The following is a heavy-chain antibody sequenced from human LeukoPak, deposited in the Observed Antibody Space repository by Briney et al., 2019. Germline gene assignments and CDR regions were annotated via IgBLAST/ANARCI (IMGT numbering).Heavy chain of an antibody. V-gene: IGHV1-2*02. CDR1: GYTFTGYY. Sequence: GASVTVSCKASGYTFTGYYMHWVRQAPGQGLEWMGWINPNSGGTNYAQKFQGRVTMTRDTSISIAYMELSRLRSDDTAVYYCARDPYSSSWYPQIDYWGQGTLVTVSS. CDR2: INPNSGGT. D-gene: IGHD6-13*01. CDR3: ARDPYSSSWYPQIDY. J-gene: IGHJ4*02.